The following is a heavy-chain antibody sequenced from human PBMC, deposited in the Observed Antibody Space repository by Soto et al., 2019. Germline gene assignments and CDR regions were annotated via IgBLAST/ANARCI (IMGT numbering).Heavy chain of an antibody. V-gene: IGHV3-30-3*01. CDR2: ILSDGSKQ. CDR1: RFTLSYYA. J-gene: IGHJ4*02. CDR3: AKDLGRTLRFPIDY. Sequence: PGGTLRLSCAASRFTLSYYAMHWIRQAPCKGLEWMAVILSDGSKQYYAESVKGRFTISRDNSKSTLYLQMNSLRAEDTAVYYCAKDLGRTLRFPIDYRGQGTLVTVSS. D-gene: IGHD3-3*01.